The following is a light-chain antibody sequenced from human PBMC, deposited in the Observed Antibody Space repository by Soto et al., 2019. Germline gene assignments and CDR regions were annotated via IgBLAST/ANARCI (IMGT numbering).Light chain of an antibody. CDR1: QSVSSSY. CDR3: QQHSNWPLT. CDR2: GAS. J-gene: IGKJ4*01. V-gene: IGKV3D-20*02. Sequence: ETVLTQSPATLSLSPGERATLSCRASQSVSSSYLAWYQQKPGQAPRLLIYGASSRATGIPDRFSGSGSGTDFTLTISSLEPEDFAVYYCQQHSNWPLTFGGGTKVDIK.